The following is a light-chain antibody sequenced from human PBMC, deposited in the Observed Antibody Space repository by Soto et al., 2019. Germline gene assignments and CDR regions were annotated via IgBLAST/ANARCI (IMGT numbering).Light chain of an antibody. CDR2: GAS. J-gene: IGKJ1*01. V-gene: IGKV3-20*01. CDR3: QQYATSPRT. Sequence: ENVFTQSPGTLSFSPGEEATLSCRASQSVNNNYLAWYQQIPGQPPRLLIYGASSRATGIPDRFSGRGSGTDFTLTIARLEPEDFSVYYCQQYATSPRTFGQGTKV. CDR1: QSVNNNY.